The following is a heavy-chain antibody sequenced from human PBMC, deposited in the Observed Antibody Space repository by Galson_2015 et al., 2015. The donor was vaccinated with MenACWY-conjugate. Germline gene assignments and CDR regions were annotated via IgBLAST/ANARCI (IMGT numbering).Heavy chain of an antibody. CDR1: GFAFSSYA. Sequence: SLRLSCAASGFAFSSYAMSWVRQAPGKGLEWVSAISGSGGSTYYADSVKGRFTISRDNSKNTLYLQMNSLRAEDTAVYYCYGSGSYYNEVLYGMDVWGQGTTVTVSS. V-gene: IGHV3-23*01. CDR3: YGSGSYYNEVLYGMDV. D-gene: IGHD3-10*01. J-gene: IGHJ6*02. CDR2: ISGSGGST.